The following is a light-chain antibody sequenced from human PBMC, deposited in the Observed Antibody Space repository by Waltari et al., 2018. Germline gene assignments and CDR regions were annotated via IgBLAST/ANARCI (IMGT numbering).Light chain of an antibody. CDR3: AAWDDSLSAHVV. V-gene: IGLV1-47*01. Sequence: QSVLTQPPSASGTPGQRVTISCSGSSSNIGSNYVYWYQQLPGTAPKLLIYRNNQRPSGVPDGFSGSKSGTSAALAIGGLRSEDEADYYWAAWDDSLSAHVVFGGGTKLTVL. CDR2: RNN. CDR1: SSNIGSNY. J-gene: IGLJ2*01.